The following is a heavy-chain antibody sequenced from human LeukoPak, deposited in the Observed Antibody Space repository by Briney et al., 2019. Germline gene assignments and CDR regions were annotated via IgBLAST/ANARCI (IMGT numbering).Heavy chain of an antibody. V-gene: IGHV4-4*07. CDR3: AAGPTNSGYFRTAFDI. CDR2: IYTSGST. D-gene: IGHD5-12*01. Sequence: PSETLSLTCTVSGGSISSYYWSWIRQPAGKGLEWIGRIYTSGSTNYNSSLKSRVTMSVDTSKNQFSLKLSSVTAADTAVYYCAAGPTNSGYFRTAFDIWGQGTMVTVSS. J-gene: IGHJ3*02. CDR1: GGSISSYY.